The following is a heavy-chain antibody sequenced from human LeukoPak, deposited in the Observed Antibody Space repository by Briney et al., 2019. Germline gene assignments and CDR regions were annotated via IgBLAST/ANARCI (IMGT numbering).Heavy chain of an antibody. Sequence: SQTLSLTCTVSGGSISSGGYYWSWIRQHPGKGLEWIGYIYYSGSTYYNPSLKSRVTISVDTSKNQFSLKLSSVTAADTAVYYCARGGRDGYKGNWFDPWGQGTLVTVSS. V-gene: IGHV4-31*03. D-gene: IGHD5-24*01. J-gene: IGHJ5*02. CDR3: ARGGRDGYKGNWFDP. CDR2: IYYSGST. CDR1: GGSISSGGYY.